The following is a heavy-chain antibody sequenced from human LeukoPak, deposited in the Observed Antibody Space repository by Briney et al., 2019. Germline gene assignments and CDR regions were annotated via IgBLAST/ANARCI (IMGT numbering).Heavy chain of an antibody. Sequence: GGSLRLSCAASGFTFNTYAMHWVRQAPGKGLEWVAVISYDGGNKYYADSVKGRFTISRDNSQNTLYLQMNSLRAEDTAVYYCAKGGGIATYYSDYWGQGTLVTVSS. J-gene: IGHJ4*02. D-gene: IGHD5-24*01. CDR1: GFTFNTYA. V-gene: IGHV3-30-3*01. CDR3: AKGGGIATYYSDY. CDR2: ISYDGGNK.